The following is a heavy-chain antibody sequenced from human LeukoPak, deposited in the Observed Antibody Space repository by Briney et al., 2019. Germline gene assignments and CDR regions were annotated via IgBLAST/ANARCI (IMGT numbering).Heavy chain of an antibody. CDR2: ITYDGRT. CDR3: AREGLNMVRGVIPKEAWGWFDP. J-gene: IGHJ5*02. CDR1: GGSFDGYY. D-gene: IGHD3-10*01. V-gene: IGHV4-34*01. Sequence: SETLSLTCAVFGGSFDGYYWSWIRQSPGKGLEWIGEITYDGRTKYNPSLRSRVSISVDTSKIQFSLKLSSMTAADTAVYYCAREGLNMVRGVIPKEAWGWFDPWGQGTLVTVSS.